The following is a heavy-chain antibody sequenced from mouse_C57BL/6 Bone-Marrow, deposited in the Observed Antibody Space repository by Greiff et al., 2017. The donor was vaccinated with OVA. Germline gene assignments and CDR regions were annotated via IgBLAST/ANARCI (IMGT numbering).Heavy chain of an antibody. V-gene: IGHV1-5*01. D-gene: IGHD2-4*01. J-gene: IGHJ3*01. CDR1: GYTFTSYW. Sequence: EVKLVESGTVLARPGASVKMSCKTSGYTFTSYWMHWVKQRPGQGLEWIGAIYPGNSDTRYNQKFKGKAKLTAGTSASTAYMELSSLTNEDSAVYYCTRDDYDSWFAYWGQGTLVTVSA. CDR2: IYPGNSDT. CDR3: TRDDYDSWFAY.